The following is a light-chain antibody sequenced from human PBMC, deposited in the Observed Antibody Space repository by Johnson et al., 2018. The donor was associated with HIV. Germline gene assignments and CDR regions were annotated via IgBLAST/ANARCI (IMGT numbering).Light chain of an antibody. Sequence: QSVLTQPPSVSAAPGQMVTISCSGSSSNIGRNYVSWYQQLPGTAPKLLIYQNTWRPSWIPDRFSGSTSGASATLAITGLQTGDEADYYRGTWDNRLKAEVFGTGTKVTVL. CDR1: SSNIGRNY. CDR2: QNT. CDR3: GTWDNRLKAEV. J-gene: IGLJ1*01. V-gene: IGLV1-51*02.